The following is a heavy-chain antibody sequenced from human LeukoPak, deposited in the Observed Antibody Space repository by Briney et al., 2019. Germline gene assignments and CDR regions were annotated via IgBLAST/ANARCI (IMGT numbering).Heavy chain of an antibody. CDR3: IRGLGGGSDY. Sequence: GGSLRLSCAASGLSFSVSWMHWARQAPAKGLVWVSRINSDGSTTTYADSVQGRFTISRDNAKNTLYLQMNSLRAEDTAVYYCIRGLGGGSDYWGLGTLVTVTS. CDR2: INSDGSTT. V-gene: IGHV3-74*03. J-gene: IGHJ4*02. CDR1: GLSFSVSW. D-gene: IGHD4-23*01.